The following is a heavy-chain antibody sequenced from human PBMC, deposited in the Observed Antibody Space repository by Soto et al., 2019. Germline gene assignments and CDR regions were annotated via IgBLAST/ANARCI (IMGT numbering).Heavy chain of an antibody. CDR3: ARSTYSGYDFEAGFDY. CDR1: GFTFSSYD. Sequence: HPGGSLRLSCAASGFTFSSYDMHWVRQATGKGLEWVSAIGTAGDTYYPGSVKGRFTISRENAKNSLYLQMNSLRAGDTAVYYCARSTYSGYDFEAGFDYWGQGTLVTVSS. D-gene: IGHD5-12*01. V-gene: IGHV3-13*01. CDR2: IGTAGDT. J-gene: IGHJ4*02.